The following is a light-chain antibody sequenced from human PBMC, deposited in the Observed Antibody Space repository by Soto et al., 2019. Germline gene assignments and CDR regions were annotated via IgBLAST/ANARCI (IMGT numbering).Light chain of an antibody. CDR2: AAS. Sequence: EIVMTQSPVTLSVSPGERASPSCRASQSVYSNLAWYQQKPGQAPRLLIYAASTRATGIPARFSGSGSGTEFTLTISSLQSEDFAVYYCQQHSNWPLTFGGGTKVDIK. CDR3: QQHSNWPLT. V-gene: IGKV3-15*01. CDR1: QSVYSN. J-gene: IGKJ4*01.